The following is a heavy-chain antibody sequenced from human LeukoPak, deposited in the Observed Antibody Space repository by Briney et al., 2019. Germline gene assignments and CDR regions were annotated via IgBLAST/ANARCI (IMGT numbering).Heavy chain of an antibody. V-gene: IGHV3-23*01. D-gene: IGHD6-13*01. CDR3: AKTDSSSWYVSNWFDP. CDR1: GFTFSSYA. CDR2: ISGRGGST. J-gene: IGHJ5*02. Sequence: GGSLRLSCAASGFTFSSYAMSWVRQAPGKGLEWVSAISGRGGSTYYADSVKGRFTISRDNSKNTLYLQMNSLRAEDTAVYYCAKTDSSSWYVSNWFDPWGQGTLVTVSS.